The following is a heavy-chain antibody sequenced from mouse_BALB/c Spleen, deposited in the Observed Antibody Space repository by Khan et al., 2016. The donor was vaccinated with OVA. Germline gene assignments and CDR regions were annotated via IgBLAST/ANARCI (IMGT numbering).Heavy chain of an antibody. J-gene: IGHJ3*01. CDR3: IRDGAYHRNDGWFAY. D-gene: IGHD2-14*01. CDR2: INPSNGYT. Sequence: QVQLKESGAELARPGASVKMSCKASGYTFTSYTIHWIKERPGQGLEWIGNINPSNGYTNYNQKFKDKATLNTDKSSTTAYLKLSSQTSDDSAVYTCIRDGAYHRNDGWFAYWGQGTLVTVSA. CDR1: GYTFTSYT. V-gene: IGHV1-4*01.